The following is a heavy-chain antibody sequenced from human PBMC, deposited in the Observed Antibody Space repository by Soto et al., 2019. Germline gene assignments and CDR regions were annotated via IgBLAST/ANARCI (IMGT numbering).Heavy chain of an antibody. D-gene: IGHD5-18*01. CDR1: GGSISSGGYY. J-gene: IGHJ5*02. Sequence: SETLSLTCTVSGGSISSGGYYWSWIRQHPGKGLEWIGYIYYSGSTYYNPSLKSRVTISVDTSKNQFSLKLSSVTAADTAVYYCARDQRYSYGNSDWFDPWGQGALVTVSS. CDR3: ARDQRYSYGNSDWFDP. CDR2: IYYSGST. V-gene: IGHV4-31*03.